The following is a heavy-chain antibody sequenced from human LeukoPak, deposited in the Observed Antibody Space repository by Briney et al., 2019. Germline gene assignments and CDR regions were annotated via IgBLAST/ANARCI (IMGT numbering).Heavy chain of an antibody. V-gene: IGHV5-51*01. CDR3: ARDKYCTSRSCYFDY. Sequence: GESLKISCRGSGYSFTNYWIGWVRPVPGKGLEWVGIINPGGSEIRYSPSFQGQVTMSADKSISTAYLQWSSLKASDTAIYYCARDKYCTSRSCYFDYWGQGTPVTVSS. J-gene: IGHJ4*02. CDR2: INPGGSEI. CDR1: GYSFTNYW. D-gene: IGHD2-2*01.